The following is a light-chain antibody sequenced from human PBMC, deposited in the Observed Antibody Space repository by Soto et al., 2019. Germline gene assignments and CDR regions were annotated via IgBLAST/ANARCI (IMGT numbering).Light chain of an antibody. CDR3: MQGTQYPLT. J-gene: IGKJ2*01. V-gene: IGKV2-24*01. Sequence: DVVMTQTPLSSPVTLGQPASIYCRSSESLLHSDGNTYLNWYHQRPGQPPTLLIYKISNRFSGVPDMFRGSGAGKHFTLTISRVEAEDVGVYYCMQGTQYPLTFGQGTNLEIK. CDR2: KIS. CDR1: ESLLHSDGNTY.